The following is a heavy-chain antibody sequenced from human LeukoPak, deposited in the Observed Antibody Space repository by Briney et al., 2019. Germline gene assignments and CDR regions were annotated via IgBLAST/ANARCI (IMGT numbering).Heavy chain of an antibody. CDR3: ARGFKDILTGYPY. Sequence: ASVKVSCKASGYSFTSHYMHWVRQAPGQGLEWMGVINPRVVSTTYAQKFQGRVTMTRDTSTSTVYMELYSLRSEDTAVYYCARGFKDILTGYPYWGQGTLVTVSS. V-gene: IGHV1-46*01. J-gene: IGHJ4*02. D-gene: IGHD3-9*01. CDR1: GYSFTSHY. CDR2: INPRVVST.